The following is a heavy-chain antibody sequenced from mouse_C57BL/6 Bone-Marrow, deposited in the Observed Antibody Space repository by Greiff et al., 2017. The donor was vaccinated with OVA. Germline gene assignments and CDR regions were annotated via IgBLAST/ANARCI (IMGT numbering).Heavy chain of an antibody. CDR1: GYTFTDHT. D-gene: IGHD2-1*01. J-gene: IGHJ1*03. CDR3: ARRGDYGNSYWYFDV. CDR2: IYPRDGST. V-gene: IGHV1-78*01. Sequence: VQLQQSDAELVKPGASVKISCKVSGYTFTDHTIHWMKQRPEQGLEWIGYIYPRDGSTKYNEKFKGKATLTADKSSSTAYMQLNSLTSEDSAVYFCARRGDYGNSYWYFDVWGTGTTVTVSS.